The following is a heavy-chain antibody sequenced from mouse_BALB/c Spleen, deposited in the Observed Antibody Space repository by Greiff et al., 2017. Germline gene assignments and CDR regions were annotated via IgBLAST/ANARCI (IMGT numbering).Heavy chain of an antibody. CDR1: GYTFTDYE. Sequence: VQGVESGAELVRPGASVTLSCKASGYTFTDYEMHWVKQTPVHGLEWIGAIDPETGGTAYNQKFKGKATLTADKSSSTAYMELRSLTSEDSAVYYCTRDGYYGWFAYWGQGTLVTVSA. J-gene: IGHJ3*01. D-gene: IGHD2-3*01. CDR3: TRDGYYGWFAY. V-gene: IGHV1-15*01. CDR2: IDPETGGT.